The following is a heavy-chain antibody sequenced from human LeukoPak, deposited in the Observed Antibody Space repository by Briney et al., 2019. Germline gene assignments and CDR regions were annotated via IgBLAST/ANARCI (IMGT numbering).Heavy chain of an antibody. CDR2: ISYDGSNK. V-gene: IGHV3-30-3*01. CDR1: GFTFSNYA. Sequence: GGSLRLSCAASGFTFSNYAMHWVRQAPGKGLEWVAVISYDGSNKYYADSVKGRFTISRDNSKNTLYLQMNSLRAEDTAVYYCARDFGSSWYYYYYYGMDVWGQGTTVTVSS. J-gene: IGHJ6*02. D-gene: IGHD6-13*01. CDR3: ARDFGSSWYYYYYYGMDV.